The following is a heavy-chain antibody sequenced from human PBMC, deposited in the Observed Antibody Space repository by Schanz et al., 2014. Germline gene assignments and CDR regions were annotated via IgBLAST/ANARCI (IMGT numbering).Heavy chain of an antibody. V-gene: IGHV3-23*04. Sequence: VQLVECGGGVVQPGRSLRLSCAASGFTFSDAWMTWVRQAPGKGLEWVSGISGSGGSTYDADSVKGRFTISRDNSNNTLFLQMSSLRVEDTAIYYCAKEWSPSFWGQGTLVTVSS. J-gene: IGHJ4*02. CDR3: AKEWSPSF. D-gene: IGHD1-26*01. CDR1: GFTFSDAW. CDR2: ISGSGGST.